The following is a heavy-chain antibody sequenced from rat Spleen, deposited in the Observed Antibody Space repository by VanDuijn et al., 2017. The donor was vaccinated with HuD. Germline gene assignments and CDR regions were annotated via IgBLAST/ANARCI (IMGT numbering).Heavy chain of an antibody. CDR1: GFTFSNYD. CDR2: ISPSGGST. J-gene: IGHJ3*01. D-gene: IGHD4-3*01. V-gene: IGHV5-25*01. CDR3: ARQDTSGYSNWFAY. Sequence: EVQLVESGGGLVQPGRSLKLSCAASGFTFSNYDMAWVRQAPTKGLEWVASISPSGGSTYYRDSVRGRFTVSRDNSKSTLYLQVDSLRSEDTATYYCARQDTSGYSNWFAYWGQGTLVTVSS.